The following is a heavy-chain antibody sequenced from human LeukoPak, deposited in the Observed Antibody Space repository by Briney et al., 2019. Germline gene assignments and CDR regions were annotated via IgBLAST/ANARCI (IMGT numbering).Heavy chain of an antibody. CDR3: AKPLFAAAGLAFFDL. V-gene: IGHV3-30*02. J-gene: IGHJ4*02. CDR1: GFSFNNFD. CDR2: IRYDGSNK. Sequence: GGSLRLSCAASGFSFNNFDIHWIRQSPGQGLAWVVHIRYDGSNKYYADSVKGRFTISRDNSKSTVYLQMNSLRPEDTAVYYCAKPLFAAAGLAFFDLWGQGTLVAVSS. D-gene: IGHD6-13*01.